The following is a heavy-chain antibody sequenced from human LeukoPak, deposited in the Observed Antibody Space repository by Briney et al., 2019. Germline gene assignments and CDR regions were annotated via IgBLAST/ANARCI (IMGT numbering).Heavy chain of an antibody. Sequence: PGGSLRLSCVAYGFSFSSYGMHWVRQAPGKGLEWVAFMRYDGSDKYYADSVKGRFTISRDNSKNTLYLQVNSLRDEDTAVYYCARQAHWSAYYSTAYYYYYMDVWGQGTTATVSS. CDR2: MRYDGSDK. V-gene: IGHV3-30*02. D-gene: IGHD3-3*01. CDR1: GFSFSSYG. CDR3: ARQAHWSAYYSTAYYYYYMDV. J-gene: IGHJ6*03.